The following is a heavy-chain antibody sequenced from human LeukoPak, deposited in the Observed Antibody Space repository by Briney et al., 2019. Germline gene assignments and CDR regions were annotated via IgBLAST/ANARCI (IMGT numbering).Heavy chain of an antibody. J-gene: IGHJ4*02. D-gene: IGHD3-10*01. CDR3: ARDPNYYGSGMGDY. V-gene: IGHV3-21*01. CDR2: ISSSSSYI. CDR1: GFTFSNAW. Sequence: GGSLRLSCAASGFTFSNAWMNWVRQAPGKGLEWVSSISSSSSYIYYADSVKGRFTISRDNAKSSLYLQMNSLRAEDTAVYYCARDPNYYGSGMGDYWGQGTLVTVSS.